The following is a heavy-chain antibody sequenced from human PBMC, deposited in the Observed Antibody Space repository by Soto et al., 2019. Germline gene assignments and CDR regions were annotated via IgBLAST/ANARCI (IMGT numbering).Heavy chain of an antibody. Sequence: SLRLSCAASGFTFSSYGMHWVRQAPGKGLEWVAVIWYDGSNKYYADSVKGRFTISRDNSKNTLYLQMNSLRAEDTAVYYCARDAIAVAGFFDYWGQGTLVTVSS. D-gene: IGHD6-19*01. CDR1: GFTFSSYG. CDR3: ARDAIAVAGFFDY. CDR2: IWYDGSNK. V-gene: IGHV3-33*01. J-gene: IGHJ4*02.